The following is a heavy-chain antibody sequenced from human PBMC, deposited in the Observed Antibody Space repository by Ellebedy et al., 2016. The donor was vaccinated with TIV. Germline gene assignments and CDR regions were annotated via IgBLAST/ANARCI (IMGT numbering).Heavy chain of an antibody. Sequence: GESLKISCAASGFTFSTYTMNWVRQAPGKGLEWVSSISGGSSYIYYADSAKGRFTISRDNAKNTLYLQMSSLRAEDTAVYFCATSDYSDYMSDYWGQGTLVTVSS. CDR1: GFTFSTYT. D-gene: IGHD4-11*01. CDR3: ATSDYSDYMSDY. CDR2: ISGGSSYI. V-gene: IGHV3-21*06. J-gene: IGHJ4*02.